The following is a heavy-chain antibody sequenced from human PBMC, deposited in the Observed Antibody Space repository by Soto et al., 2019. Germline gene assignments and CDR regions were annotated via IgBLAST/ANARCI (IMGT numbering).Heavy chain of an antibody. Sequence: QVQLVESGGGVVQHGRSLRLSCAASGFTFSNYGMHWVRQTPGKGMEWVSVISYDGSDKYYADSVKGRFTISSDNSKNKLSLQMNSRRAEDAAVYYCAKDPGGNYGLYYYYYYYMAFWGKGTTVTVAS. J-gene: IGHJ6*03. D-gene: IGHD4-4*01. CDR1: GFTFSNYG. CDR2: ISYDGSDK. CDR3: AKDPGGNYGLYYYYYYYMAF. V-gene: IGHV3-30*18.